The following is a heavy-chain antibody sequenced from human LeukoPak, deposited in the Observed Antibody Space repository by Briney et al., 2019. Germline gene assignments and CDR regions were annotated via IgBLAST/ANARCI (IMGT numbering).Heavy chain of an antibody. CDR2: ISGGGGST. CDR3: AKGGKWDVTPFDY. CDR1: GFTFTSYS. D-gene: IGHD1-26*01. V-gene: IGHV3-23*01. Sequence: GGSLRLSCAASGFTFTSYSMNWVRQAPGKGLEWVSTISGGGGSTYYTDSAKGRFTISRDNSKNTLYLQVNSLRAEDTAVYYCAKGGKWDVTPFDYWGQGTLVTVSS. J-gene: IGHJ4*02.